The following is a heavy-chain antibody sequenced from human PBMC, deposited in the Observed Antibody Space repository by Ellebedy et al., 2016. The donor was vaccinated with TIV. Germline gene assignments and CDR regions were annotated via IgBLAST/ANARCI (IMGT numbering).Heavy chain of an antibody. Sequence: AASVKVSCKASGYIFTSYDISWVRQATGQGLEWMGWMNPNNGNTEYAQKFQGRVTMTRNTSISTAYMELSSLRSEDTAVYYCAGGSQFDPWGQGTLVTVSS. CDR2: MNPNNGNT. CDR3: AGGSQFDP. V-gene: IGHV1-8*01. CDR1: GYIFTSYD. J-gene: IGHJ5*02.